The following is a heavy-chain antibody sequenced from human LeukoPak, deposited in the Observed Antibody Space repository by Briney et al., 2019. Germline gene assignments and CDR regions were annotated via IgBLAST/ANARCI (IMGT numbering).Heavy chain of an antibody. Sequence: PSETLSLTCTVSGYSISSGYYWGWIRQPPGKRLEWVASIHSSGNTYYSPTLKSRVTISVDTSKNQFSLKLRSVTAADTAVYYCARVFWRGSSWGYMDVWGKGTTVTVSS. CDR2: IHSSGNT. J-gene: IGHJ6*03. D-gene: IGHD6-13*01. CDR3: ARVFWRGSSWGYMDV. CDR1: GYSISSGYY. V-gene: IGHV4-38-2*02.